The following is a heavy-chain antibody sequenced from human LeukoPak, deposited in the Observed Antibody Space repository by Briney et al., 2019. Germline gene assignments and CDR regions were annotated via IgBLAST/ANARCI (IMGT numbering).Heavy chain of an antibody. CDR1: GYTFTSYD. J-gene: IGHJ5*02. CDR3: ARRRRMSSGWYGNWFDP. V-gene: IGHV1-8*01. CDR2: MNPNSGNT. Sequence: GASVKFSCKAYGYTFTSYDINWVRQATGQGLEWMGWMNPNSGNTGYAQKFQGRVTMTRNTSISTAYMELSSLRSEDTAVYYCARRRRMSSGWYGNWFDPWGQGTLVTVSS. D-gene: IGHD6-19*01.